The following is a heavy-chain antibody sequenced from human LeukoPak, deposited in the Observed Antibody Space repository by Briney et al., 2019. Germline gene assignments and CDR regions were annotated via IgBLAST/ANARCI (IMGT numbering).Heavy chain of an antibody. D-gene: IGHD4-17*01. Sequence: WVRQPPGRGLEWIGSIHYSGSTYYNPSLKSRVTISVDTSKNQFSLKLSSVTAADTAVYYCARRGLGTTPYFDYWGQGTLVTVSS. J-gene: IGHJ4*02. CDR3: ARRGLGTTPYFDY. CDR2: IHYSGST. V-gene: IGHV4-39*01.